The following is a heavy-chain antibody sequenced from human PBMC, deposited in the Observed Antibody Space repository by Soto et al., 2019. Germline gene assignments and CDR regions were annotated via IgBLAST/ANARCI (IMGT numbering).Heavy chain of an antibody. CDR3: GRGRSGQIVVFY. CDR1: GYTFTGHY. Sequence: ASVKVSCKASGYTFTGHYIHWVRQAPEQGPEWMGEIGPETGATGYAQKFQGRVTMTRDMSITTVYMELNNLSPDDTAVYYCGRGRSGQIVVFYWGQGTPVTVSS. D-gene: IGHD1-26*01. V-gene: IGHV1-2*02. J-gene: IGHJ4*02. CDR2: IGPETGAT.